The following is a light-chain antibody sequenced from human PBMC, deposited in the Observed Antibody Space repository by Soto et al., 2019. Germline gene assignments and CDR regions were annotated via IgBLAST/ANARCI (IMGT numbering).Light chain of an antibody. Sequence: QSVLTQPPSASGTPGQRVTISCSGSSSNIGSNTVSWYQQFPGTAPKLLIRNNNQRPSGVPDRFSGSKSGTSASLAISGLQSDDEADYYCAAWDDSLDGFWVFGGGTKVTVL. CDR2: NNN. J-gene: IGLJ3*02. CDR1: SSNIGSNT. V-gene: IGLV1-44*01. CDR3: AAWDDSLDGFWV.